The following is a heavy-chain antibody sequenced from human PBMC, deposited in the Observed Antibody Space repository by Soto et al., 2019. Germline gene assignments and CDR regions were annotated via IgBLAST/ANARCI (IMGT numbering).Heavy chain of an antibody. CDR2: SYYSGNT. J-gene: IGHJ4*02. CDR3: ARDPHNTESSGYYVSTGNCAY. Sequence: TLALTCTVSGVSISSGGYYWNWIRKHPGKGLEWIGYSYYSGNTYYNPSLKSRVTISVDTSKNQFSLRLTSVTAADTAVYYCARDPHNTESSGYYVSTGNCAYWGQRIQVTV. D-gene: IGHD3-22*01. CDR1: GVSISSGGYY. V-gene: IGHV4-31*03.